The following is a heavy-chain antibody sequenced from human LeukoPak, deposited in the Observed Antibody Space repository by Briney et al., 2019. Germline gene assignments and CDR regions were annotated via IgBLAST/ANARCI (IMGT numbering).Heavy chain of an antibody. D-gene: IGHD5-18*01. J-gene: IGHJ2*01. V-gene: IGHV1-46*01. CDR3: ARDQGGDTAKYWYFDL. Sequence: WASVKVSCKASGYTFTSYYMHWVRQAPGQGLEWMGIINPSGGSSSYAQKFQGRVTMTRDTSTSTVYMELSSLRSEDTAVYYCARDQGGDTAKYWYFDLWGRGTLVTVSS. CDR2: INPSGGSS. CDR1: GYTFTSYY.